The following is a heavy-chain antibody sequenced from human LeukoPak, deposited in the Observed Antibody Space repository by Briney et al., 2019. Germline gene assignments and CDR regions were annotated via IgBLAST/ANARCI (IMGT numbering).Heavy chain of an antibody. CDR1: GFTFSSYW. CDR3: AKDSYYDSSGYYLGVFDY. V-gene: IGHV3-74*01. Sequence: GGSLRLSCAASGFTFSSYWMHWVRQAPGKGLVWVSRINSDGSSTSYADSVKGRFTISRDNAKNTLYLQMNSLRAEDTAVYYCAKDSYYDSSGYYLGVFDYWGQGTLVTVSS. D-gene: IGHD3-22*01. J-gene: IGHJ4*02. CDR2: INSDGSST.